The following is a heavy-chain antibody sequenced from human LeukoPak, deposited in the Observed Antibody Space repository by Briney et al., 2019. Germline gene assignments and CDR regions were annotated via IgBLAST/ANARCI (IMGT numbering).Heavy chain of an antibody. V-gene: IGHV3-9*01. CDR1: GFRFDDYG. CDR3: AKDESTGGFAPAYFYGMGV. CDR2: ISWSGTTT. J-gene: IGHJ6*02. Sequence: PGGSRRLSCVVSGFRFDDYGMHWVRQAPGKGLEWVSGISWSGTTTGYADSVKGRFTISRDSAKNSLYLQMDSLRVEDTALYYCAKDESTGGFAPAYFYGMGVWGQGTTVTVSS. D-gene: IGHD3-16*01.